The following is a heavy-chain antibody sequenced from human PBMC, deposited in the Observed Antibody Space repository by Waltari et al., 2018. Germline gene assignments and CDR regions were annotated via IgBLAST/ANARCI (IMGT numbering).Heavy chain of an antibody. CDR3: AIVMVRGADTKVGSYYYYGMDV. V-gene: IGHV1-69*01. CDR2: IIPIFGTA. D-gene: IGHD3-10*01. J-gene: IGHJ6*02. Sequence: QVQLVQSGAEVKKPGSSVKVSCKASGGTFSSYAISWVRPAPGQGLEWMGGIIPIFGTANYAQKFQGRVTITADESTSTAYMELSSLRSEDTAVYYCAIVMVRGADTKVGSYYYYGMDVWGQGTTVTVSS. CDR1: GGTFSSYA.